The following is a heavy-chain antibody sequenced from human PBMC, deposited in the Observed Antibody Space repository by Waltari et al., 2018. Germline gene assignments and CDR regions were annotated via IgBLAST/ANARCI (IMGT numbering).Heavy chain of an antibody. CDR2: IYSGGST. CDR1: GFTFSSYA. J-gene: IGHJ4*02. CDR3: AKDLLGGWYDY. D-gene: IGHD6-19*01. Sequence: EVQLLESGGGLVQPGGSLRLSCAASGFTFSSYAMSWVRQAPGKGLEWVSVIYSGGSTYYADSVKGRFTISRDNSKNTLYLQMNSLRAEDTAVYYCAKDLLGGWYDYWGQGTLVIVSS. V-gene: IGHV3-23*03.